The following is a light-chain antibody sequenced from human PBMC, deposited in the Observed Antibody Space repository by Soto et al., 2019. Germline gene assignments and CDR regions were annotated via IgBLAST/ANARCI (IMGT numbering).Light chain of an antibody. CDR2: DAS. CDR1: QSISSW. J-gene: IGKJ1*01. V-gene: IGKV1-5*01. CDR3: QQYNSYPWT. Sequence: DIQMTQSPSTLSASVGDRVTITCRASQSISSWLAWYQQKPGKAPKLLIYDASSLESGVPSRFSGSGSGTEFTLTISSLQPDDFATDDCQQYNSYPWTFGQGNKVEIK.